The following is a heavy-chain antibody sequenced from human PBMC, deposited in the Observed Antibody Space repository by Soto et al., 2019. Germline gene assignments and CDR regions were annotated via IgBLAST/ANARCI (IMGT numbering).Heavy chain of an antibody. D-gene: IGHD6-13*01. CDR2: ISGSGGST. Sequence: PGGSTRISCAASGVTFSSYAMSWVRQAPGKGLEWVSAISGSGGSTYYADSVKGRFTISRDNSKNTLYLQMNSLRAEDTAVYYSIARYYFDYWGQGTLVTVSS. V-gene: IGHV3-23*01. J-gene: IGHJ4*02. CDR1: GVTFSSYA. CDR3: IARYYFDY.